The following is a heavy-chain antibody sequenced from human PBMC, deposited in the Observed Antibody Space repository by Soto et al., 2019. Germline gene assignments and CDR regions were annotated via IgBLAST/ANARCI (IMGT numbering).Heavy chain of an antibody. CDR2: IFYSGTT. D-gene: IGHD3-3*01. CDR1: GDSVNNNDFY. J-gene: IGHJ5*02. CDR3: ARLDFRSGYYGGRFDP. Sequence: PSETLSLTCTVSGDSVNNNDFYWAWIRQPPGKGLEWVVTIFYSGTTYHNPSLKGRVTASVDRSENQFSLNLTSVTASDTAVYYCARLDFRSGYYGGRFDPWGQGTLVTVSS. V-gene: IGHV4-39*01.